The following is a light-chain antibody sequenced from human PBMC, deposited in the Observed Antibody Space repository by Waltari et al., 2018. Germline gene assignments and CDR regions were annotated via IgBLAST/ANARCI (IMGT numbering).Light chain of an antibody. CDR1: HSVSGY. CDR2: DPS. V-gene: IGKV3-11*01. CDR3: QQRNNWPLT. J-gene: IGKJ4*01. Sequence: EIVLTQSPATVSLSPGERATLSCSASHSVSGYLAWYHQKPCQAPRLLLYDPSNRATGIPARFSGSGSGTDFTLTISSLEPEDVAVYYCQQRNNWPLTFGGGTKVEIK.